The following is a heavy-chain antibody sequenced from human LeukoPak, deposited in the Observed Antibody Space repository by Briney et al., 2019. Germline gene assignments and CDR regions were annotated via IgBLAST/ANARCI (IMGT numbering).Heavy chain of an antibody. Sequence: PGESLKISCTASGFTVSSSYMSWVRQAPRKGLEWVSLIYAIGTTYYADSVKGRFTISRDNSKNTVYLQMNSLRAEDTAVYYCARGSATATIQLDNWGQGTLVTVSS. CDR3: ARGSATATIQLDN. CDR1: GFTVSSSY. J-gene: IGHJ4*02. V-gene: IGHV3-66*01. D-gene: IGHD5-24*01. CDR2: IYAIGTT.